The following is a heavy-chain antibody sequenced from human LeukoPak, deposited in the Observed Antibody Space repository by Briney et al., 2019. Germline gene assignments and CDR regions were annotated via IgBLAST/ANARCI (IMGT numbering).Heavy chain of an antibody. CDR2: TYYRSKWYN. CDR3: ARAELWQWLKLSY. J-gene: IGHJ4*02. V-gene: IGHV6-1*01. CDR1: GDSVSSNTAA. D-gene: IGHD6-19*01. Sequence: SQTLSLTCDISGDSVSSNTAAWNWIRQSPSRGLEWLGRTYYRSKWYNDYAVSVKSRITINADTSKNQFSLQLNSVSPEDTAVYYCARAELWQWLKLSYWGQGTLVTVSS.